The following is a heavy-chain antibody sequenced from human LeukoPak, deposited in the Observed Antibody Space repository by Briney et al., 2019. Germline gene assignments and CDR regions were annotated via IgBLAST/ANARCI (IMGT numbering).Heavy chain of an antibody. J-gene: IGHJ4*02. D-gene: IGHD2/OR15-2a*01. CDR2: ISGSAGGT. Sequence: GGSLRLSCAVSGITLSNYGMSWVRQAPGKGLEWVAGISGSAGGTNYADSVKGRFTISRDNSENTLYLQMNRLRAEDTAVYFCAKRGVVIRVILVGFHKEAYYFDSWGQGALVTVSS. CDR3: AKRGVVIRVILVGFHKEAYYFDS. CDR1: GITLSNYG. V-gene: IGHV3-23*01.